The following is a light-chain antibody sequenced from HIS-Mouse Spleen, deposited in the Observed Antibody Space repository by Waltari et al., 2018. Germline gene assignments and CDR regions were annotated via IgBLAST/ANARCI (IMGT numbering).Light chain of an antibody. CDR1: SSDVGGYNH. V-gene: IGLV2-14*03. J-gene: IGLJ2*01. CDR3: SSYTSSSTEV. Sequence: QSALTQPASVSGSPGQSLPLSCTGTSSDVGGYNHVPWYQQHPGKAPKLMIYDVSNRPSGVSNRFSGSKSGNTASLTISGLQAEDEADYYCSSYTSSSTEVFGGGTKLTVL. CDR2: DVS.